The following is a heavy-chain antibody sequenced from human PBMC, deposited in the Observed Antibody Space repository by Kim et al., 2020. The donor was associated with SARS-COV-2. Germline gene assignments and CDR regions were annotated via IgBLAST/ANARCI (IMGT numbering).Heavy chain of an antibody. CDR3: ATDSSGWYYFDY. D-gene: IGHD6-19*01. V-gene: IGHV3-30*02. Sequence: KYYADSVKGRFTISRDNSKNTLYLKMNSLRAEDTAVYYCATDSSGWYYFDYWGQGTLVTVSS. J-gene: IGHJ4*02. CDR2: K.